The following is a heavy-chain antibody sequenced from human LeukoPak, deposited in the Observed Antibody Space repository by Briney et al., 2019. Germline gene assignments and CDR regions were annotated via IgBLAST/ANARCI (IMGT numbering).Heavy chain of an antibody. CDR3: ARDRYGDYVFDY. D-gene: IGHD4-17*01. J-gene: IGHJ4*02. Sequence: GGSLRLSCAASGFTFSSYRMNWVRQAPGKALEWVSYISGSGSTIYYADFVKGRFAISRDNAKNTLYLQLISLTDEDTAVYYCARDRYGDYVFDYWGQGTLVTVSS. CDR1: GFTFSSYR. V-gene: IGHV3-48*02. CDR2: ISGSGSTI.